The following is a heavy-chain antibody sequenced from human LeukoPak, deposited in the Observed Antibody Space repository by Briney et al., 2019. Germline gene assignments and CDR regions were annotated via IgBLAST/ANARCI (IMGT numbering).Heavy chain of an antibody. J-gene: IGHJ3*02. D-gene: IGHD2-21*02. CDR2: INSKSSTI. CDR1: GFTFSTHD. Sequence: GGSLRLSCAASGFTFSTHDVNWVRQAPGKGLEWVSFINSKSSTIYYADSVKGRFTISRDNAKNSLYLQMNSLRAEDTAVYYCTSHTGTGDAFRPFHIWGQGTMVTVSS. CDR3: TSHTGTGDAFRPFHI. V-gene: IGHV3-48*04.